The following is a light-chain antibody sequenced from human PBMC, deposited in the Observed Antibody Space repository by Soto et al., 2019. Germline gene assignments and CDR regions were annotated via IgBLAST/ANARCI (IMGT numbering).Light chain of an antibody. CDR1: SSDVGIYNY. J-gene: IGLJ7*01. Sequence: QPVLTQPASVSGSPGQSITISCTGTSSDVGIYNYVSWYQHHPGKAPKLMIYDVSNRPSGVSNRFSGSKSGKMASLTISGLQAEDEADYYCSSYTISSTWVFGGGTQLTVL. V-gene: IGLV2-14*03. CDR2: DVS. CDR3: SSYTISSTWV.